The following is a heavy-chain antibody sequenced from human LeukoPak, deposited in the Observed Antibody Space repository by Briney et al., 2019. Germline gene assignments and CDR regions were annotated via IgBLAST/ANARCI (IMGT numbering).Heavy chain of an antibody. CDR1: DGSISSYY. Sequence: SETLSLTCNVSDGSISSYYWSWIRQPPGKGLEWIGYIYYSGSTNYNPSLKSRVIISVDTSKSQFSLKLNSVTAADTAVYFCARGYSYDPFDYWGLGTLVTVSS. CDR3: ARGYSYDPFDY. V-gene: IGHV4-59*01. D-gene: IGHD5-18*01. CDR2: IYYSGST. J-gene: IGHJ4*02.